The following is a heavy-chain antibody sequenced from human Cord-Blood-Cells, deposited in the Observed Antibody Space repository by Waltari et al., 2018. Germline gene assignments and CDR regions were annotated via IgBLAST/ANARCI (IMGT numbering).Heavy chain of an antibody. CDR2: INHSGST. CDR3: VRLTGEGMY. CDR1: GGSFSGYY. J-gene: IGHJ4*02. Sequence: QVQLQQWGAGLLKPSETPSLTCAAYGGSFSGYYWSWIRQLPGKGLGWIGEINHSGSTNYNPSLKSRVTISVDTSKNQFSLKLSSVTAADTAVYYCVRLTGEGMYWGQGTLVTVSS. V-gene: IGHV4-34*01. D-gene: IGHD7-27*01.